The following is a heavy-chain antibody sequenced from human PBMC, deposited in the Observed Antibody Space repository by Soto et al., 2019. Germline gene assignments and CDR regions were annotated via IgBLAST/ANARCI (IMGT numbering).Heavy chain of an antibody. CDR3: ARDGIAVAGVSYFDY. D-gene: IGHD6-19*01. CDR2: IYYSGNT. J-gene: IGHJ4*02. V-gene: IGHV4-30-4*01. CDR1: GGSISRGNYY. Sequence: QVQLQESGPGGVKASQTLSLTCTVSGGSISRGNYYWSWIRQSPGKGLEWIGYIYYSGNTYYNPSLRGRISISVDTSKNQFSLQLSSVTAADTAVYYCARDGIAVAGVSYFDYWGQGTLVTVSS.